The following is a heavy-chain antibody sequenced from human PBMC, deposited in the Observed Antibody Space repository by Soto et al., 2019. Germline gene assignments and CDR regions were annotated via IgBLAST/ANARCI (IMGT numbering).Heavy chain of an antibody. CDR3: ATGGVVVVAATTIWHLDYYGMDV. J-gene: IGHJ6*02. V-gene: IGHV3-30*03. Sequence: GGSLRLSCAASGFTFSSYGMHWVRQAPGKGLEWVAVISYDGSNKYYADSVKGRFTISRDNSKNTLYLQMNTLRDEDTAVYYCATGGVVVVAATTIWHLDYYGMDVWGQGTTVTVSS. CDR1: GFTFSSYG. D-gene: IGHD2-15*01. CDR2: ISYDGSNK.